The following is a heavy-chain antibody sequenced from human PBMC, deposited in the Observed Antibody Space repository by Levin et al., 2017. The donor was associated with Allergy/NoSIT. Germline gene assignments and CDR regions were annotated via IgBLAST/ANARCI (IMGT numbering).Heavy chain of an antibody. CDR2: IIPKFGTA. CDR1: GDTFRNYA. CDR3: ARQKAIPNYYYGMDV. D-gene: IGHD2-21*01. Sequence: ASVKVSCKASGDTFRNYAIGWVRQAPGQGLEWMGDIIPKFGTAQYAQKFQGRLTLTADRSANIAYMDLNSLRSEDTAVYYCARQKAIPNYYYGMDVWGQGTTVIVSS. V-gene: IGHV1-69*06. J-gene: IGHJ6*02.